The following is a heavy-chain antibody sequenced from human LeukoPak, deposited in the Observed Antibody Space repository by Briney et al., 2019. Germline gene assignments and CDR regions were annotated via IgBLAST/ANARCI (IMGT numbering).Heavy chain of an antibody. CDR1: GYTFTSYA. V-gene: IGHV1-3*01. D-gene: IGHD2-2*01. CDR2: IDAGNGNT. J-gene: IGHJ3*02. CDR3: ARHIVVVPAAIQAFDI. Sequence: ASVKVSCKASGYTFTSYAMHWVRQAPGQRLEWMGWIDAGNGNTKYSQKFQGRVTITRDTSASTAYMELSSLRSEDTAVYYCARHIVVVPAAIQAFDIWGQGTMVTVSS.